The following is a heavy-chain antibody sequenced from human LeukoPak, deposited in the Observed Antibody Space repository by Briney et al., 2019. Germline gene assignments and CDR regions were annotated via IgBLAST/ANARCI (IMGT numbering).Heavy chain of an antibody. Sequence: PSETLSLTCTVSGGSMSSYYWSWIRQSPGKGLEWIGYIYYSGSTNYNPSLKSRVTISVDTSKNQFSLKLSSVTAADTAVYYCARGEEIVVVDIDYRGQGTLVTVSS. J-gene: IGHJ4*02. CDR1: GGSMSSYY. CDR2: IYYSGST. V-gene: IGHV4-59*01. D-gene: IGHD3-22*01. CDR3: ARGEEIVVVDIDY.